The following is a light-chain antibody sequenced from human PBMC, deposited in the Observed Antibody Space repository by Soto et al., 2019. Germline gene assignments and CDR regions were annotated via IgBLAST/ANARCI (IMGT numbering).Light chain of an antibody. CDR3: SSYTSSSTLV. Sequence: QSALTQPASVSGSPGQSITISCTGSSSDVGGYNYVSWYQQHPGKAPKLMIYEVSNRPSGISNRFSGSKSGNTASLTLSGLQAEDEGDDYCSSYTSSSTLVFGGGTKVTVL. J-gene: IGLJ2*01. V-gene: IGLV2-14*01. CDR1: SSDVGGYNY. CDR2: EVS.